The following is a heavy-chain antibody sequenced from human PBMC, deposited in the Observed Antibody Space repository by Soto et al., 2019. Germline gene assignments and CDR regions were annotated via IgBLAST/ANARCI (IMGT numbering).Heavy chain of an antibody. CDR3: ARDFGSDATGYYGMDV. CDR1: GFTVTSNY. V-gene: IGHV3-66*01. D-gene: IGHD3-10*01. J-gene: IGHJ6*02. CDR2: IYSGGAI. Sequence: EVQVVESGGGLVQPGGSLRLSCAASGFTVTSNYMSWVRQTPGKGLEWVSLIYSGGAIVYADSVMGRFTVSRDNSRNTMFLQMNNLRAGDTGVYFCARDFGSDATGYYGMDVWGQGTTVTVSS.